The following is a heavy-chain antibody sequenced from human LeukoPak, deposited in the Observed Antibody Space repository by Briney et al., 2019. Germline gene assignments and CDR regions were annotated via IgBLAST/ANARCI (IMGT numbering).Heavy chain of an antibody. Sequence: GGSLRLSCAASGFTFSSYWMHWVRQAPGKGLVWVSRINSDGSITSYADSVKGRFTISRDNAKNTLYLHMNNVRPEDTAVYYCAKDQGSSWACLDYWGQGNLVTVSS. J-gene: IGHJ4*02. D-gene: IGHD6-13*01. CDR1: GFTFSSYW. V-gene: IGHV3-74*01. CDR3: AKDQGSSWACLDY. CDR2: INSDGSIT.